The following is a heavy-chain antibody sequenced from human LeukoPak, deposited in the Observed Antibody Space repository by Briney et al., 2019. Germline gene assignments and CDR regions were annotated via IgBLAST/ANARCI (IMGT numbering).Heavy chain of an antibody. CDR2: ISGSGGSA. Sequence: GGSLRLSCAASGFTFSSYAMSWVRQAPGKGLEWVSAISGSGGSAYYPDSVKGRFTISRDNSKNTLYLQMNSLRAEDTAVYYCAKANSGYDLYYFDYWGQGTLVTVSS. V-gene: IGHV3-23*01. J-gene: IGHJ4*02. CDR1: GFTFSSYA. CDR3: AKANSGYDLYYFDY. D-gene: IGHD5-12*01.